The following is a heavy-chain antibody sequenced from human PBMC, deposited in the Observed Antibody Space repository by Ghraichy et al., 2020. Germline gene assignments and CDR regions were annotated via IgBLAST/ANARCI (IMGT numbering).Heavy chain of an antibody. D-gene: IGHD3-22*01. Sequence: SGPTLVKPTQTLTLTCTFSGFSLSTSGVGVGWIRQPPGKALEWLALIYWNDDKRYSPSLKSRLTITKDTSKNQVVLTMTNMDPVDTATYYCAHSSYYDSSGYQYDAFDIWGKGTMVTVSS. CDR1: GFSLSTSGVG. CDR2: IYWNDDK. V-gene: IGHV2-5*01. J-gene: IGHJ3*02. CDR3: AHSSYYDSSGYQYDAFDI.